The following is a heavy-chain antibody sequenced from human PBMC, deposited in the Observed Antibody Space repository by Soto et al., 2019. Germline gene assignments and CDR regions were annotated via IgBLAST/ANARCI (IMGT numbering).Heavy chain of an antibody. CDR1: GDSITSADYY. CDR3: VAYRLLFDF. V-gene: IGHV4-30-4*01. J-gene: IGHJ4*02. Sequence: PSETLSLTCSVSGDSITSADYYWSWIRQSPERGLEWIGYIYYSGSTDYNPSFQSRLTISIDTSKNQFSLGLRSVTAADTAVYYCVAYRLLFDFWRQGTPVTVSS. D-gene: IGHD1-26*01. CDR2: IYYSGST.